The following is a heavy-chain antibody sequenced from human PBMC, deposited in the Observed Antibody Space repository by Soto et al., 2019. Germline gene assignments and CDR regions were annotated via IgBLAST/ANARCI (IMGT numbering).Heavy chain of an antibody. D-gene: IGHD2-15*01. CDR3: ARVYCSGGSCYTPFFPFDY. Sequence: GGSLRLSCAASGFSFSSHWMHWIRQAPEKGLVWVSRINSDGSSTSYADSVKGRFTISRDNAKNTLYLQMNSLRAEDTAVYYCARVYCSGGSCYTPFFPFDYWGQGTLVTVSS. V-gene: IGHV3-74*01. CDR1: GFSFSSHW. CDR2: INSDGSST. J-gene: IGHJ4*02.